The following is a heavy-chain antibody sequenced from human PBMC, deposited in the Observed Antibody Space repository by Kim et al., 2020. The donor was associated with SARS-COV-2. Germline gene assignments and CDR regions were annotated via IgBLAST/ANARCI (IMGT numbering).Heavy chain of an antibody. CDR2: IKQDGSEK. Sequence: GGSLRLSCAASGFTFSSYGMSWVRQAPGKGLEWVANIKQDGSEKYYVDSVKGRFTISRDNAKNSRYLQMNSLRAEDTAVYYCARVRAYDYGDYAHSFWYFKLWGRGTLVTVSS. J-gene: IGHJ2*01. D-gene: IGHD4-17*01. CDR1: GFTFSSYG. V-gene: IGHV3-7*01. CDR3: ARVRAYDYGDYAHSFWYFKL.